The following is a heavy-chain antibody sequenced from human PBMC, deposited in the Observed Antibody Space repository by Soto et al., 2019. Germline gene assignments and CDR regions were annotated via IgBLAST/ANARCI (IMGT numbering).Heavy chain of an antibody. J-gene: IGHJ6*02. CDR2: ISAYNGNT. CDR3: ARSPSSPRHYYYGMDV. D-gene: IGHD2-2*01. V-gene: IGHV1-18*01. Sequence: ASVKVSCKASGYTFTSYGISWVRQAPGQGLEWMGWISAYNGNTNYAQKLQGRVTMTTDTSTSTAYMELRSLRSDETAVYYCARSPSSPRHYYYGMDVWGQGTTVTVSS. CDR1: GYTFTSYG.